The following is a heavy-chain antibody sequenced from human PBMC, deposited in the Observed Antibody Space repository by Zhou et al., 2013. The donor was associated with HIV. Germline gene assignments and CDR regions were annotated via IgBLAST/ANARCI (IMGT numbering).Heavy chain of an antibody. CDR3: ARLITEADTEWFDP. V-gene: IGHV1-18*01. Sequence: QVHLVQSGAEVKKPGASVRVSCKASGYTFTTYGISWVRQAPGQGLEWMGWISVYNGNTNYPLKLQGRVTMTTNTSTNTAYMDLRSLTSDDTAVYYCARLITEADTEWFDPWGQGTLVTVSS. D-gene: IGHD6-19*01. CDR1: GYTFTTYG. CDR2: ISVYNGNT. J-gene: IGHJ5*02.